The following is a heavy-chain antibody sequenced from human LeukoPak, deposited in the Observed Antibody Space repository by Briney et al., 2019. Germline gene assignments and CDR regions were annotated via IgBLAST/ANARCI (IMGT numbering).Heavy chain of an antibody. D-gene: IGHD2-15*01. CDR3: ARVYCSGGSCYRYFDY. J-gene: IGHJ4*02. V-gene: IGHV1-18*01. CDR2: ISAYNGNT. CDR1: GYTFTSYG. Sequence: SCXASGYTFTSYGXSWVRQAPGQGXXWXXWISAYNGNTNYAQKLQGRVTMTTDTSTSTAYMELRSLRSDDTAVYYCARVYCSGGSCYRYFDYWGQGTLVTVSS.